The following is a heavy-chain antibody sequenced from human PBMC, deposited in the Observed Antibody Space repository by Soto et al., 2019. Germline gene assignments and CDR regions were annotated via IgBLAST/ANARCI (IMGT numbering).Heavy chain of an antibody. CDR1: GFPFSGSA. J-gene: IGHJ4*02. D-gene: IGHD2-2*01. Sequence: GGSLRLSCAASGFPFSGSAVHWVRQASGKGLEWVGRIRSEAYSFATAYAASVKGRFTISRDDSKNTAYLQMKSLKTEDTAVYYCARGNCSSTSCYLDYWGQGTQVTVSS. CDR3: ARGNCSSTSCYLDY. V-gene: IGHV3-73*01. CDR2: IRSEAYSFAT.